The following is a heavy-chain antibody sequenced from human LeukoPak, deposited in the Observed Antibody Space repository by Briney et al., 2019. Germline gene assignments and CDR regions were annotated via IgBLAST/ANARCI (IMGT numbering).Heavy chain of an antibody. D-gene: IGHD3-10*01. J-gene: IGHJ4*02. CDR3: TTDRGLLWFGELGVLGG. Sequence: GGSLRLSCAASGFTFNNVWMSWVRQAPGKGLEWVGRIKSKTDGGTTDYAAPVKGRFTISRDDSKNTLYLQMNSLKAEDTAVYYCTTDRGLLWFGELGVLGGWGQGTLVTVSS. CDR1: GFTFNNVW. V-gene: IGHV3-15*01. CDR2: IKSKTDGGTT.